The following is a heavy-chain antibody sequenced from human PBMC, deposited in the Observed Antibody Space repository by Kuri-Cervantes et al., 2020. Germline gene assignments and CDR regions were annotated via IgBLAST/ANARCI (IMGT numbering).Heavy chain of an antibody. D-gene: IGHD2-2*01. CDR2: IIPIFGTA. Sequence: SVKVSCKASGGTFSSYGISWVRRAPGQGLEWMGGIIPIFGTANYAQKFQGRVTITTDESTSTAYMELSSLRSEDTDVYYCALGYCSRTSCLVIDYWGQGTLVTVSS. V-gene: IGHV1-69*05. CDR1: GGTFSSYG. CDR3: ALGYCSRTSCLVIDY. J-gene: IGHJ4*02.